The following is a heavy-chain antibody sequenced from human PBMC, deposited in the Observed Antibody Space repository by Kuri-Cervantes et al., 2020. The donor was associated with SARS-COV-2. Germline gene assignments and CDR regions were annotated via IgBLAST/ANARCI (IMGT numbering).Heavy chain of an antibody. CDR1: GFTFSSYS. Sequence: GESLKISCAASGFTFSSYSMNWARQAPGKGLEWVSYISSSSSTIYYADSVKGRFTISRDNAKNSLYLQMNSLRAEDTAVYYCARVCAIFGVVTTALDLWGRGTLVTVSS. CDR2: ISSSSSTI. J-gene: IGHJ2*01. D-gene: IGHD3-3*01. V-gene: IGHV3-48*01. CDR3: ARVCAIFGVVTTALDL.